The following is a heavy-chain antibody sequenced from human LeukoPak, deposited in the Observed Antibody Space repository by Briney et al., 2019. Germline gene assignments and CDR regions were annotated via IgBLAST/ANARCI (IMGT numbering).Heavy chain of an antibody. CDR3: AREGATPTYYYYYGMDV. D-gene: IGHD4/OR15-4a*01. V-gene: IGHV1-2*06. Sequence: ASVKVSCKASGYTFTGYYMHWVRQAPGQGLEWMGRINPNSGGTNYAQKFQGRVTMTRDTSINTAYMELSRLRSDDTAVYYCAREGATPTYYYYYGMDVWGQGTTVTVSS. CDR2: INPNSGGT. CDR1: GYTFTGYY. J-gene: IGHJ6*02.